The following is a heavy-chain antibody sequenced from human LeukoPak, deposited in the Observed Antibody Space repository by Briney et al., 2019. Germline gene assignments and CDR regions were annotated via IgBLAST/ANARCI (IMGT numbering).Heavy chain of an antibody. Sequence: PSETLSLTCAVYGGSFSGYYWSWIRQPPGKGLEWIGEINHSGSTNYNPSLKSRVTISVDTSKNQFSLKLSSVTAADTAVYYCARGRASLDNVFDYWGQGTLVTVSS. J-gene: IGHJ4*02. V-gene: IGHV4-34*01. D-gene: IGHD2-2*03. CDR2: INHSGST. CDR3: ARGRASLDNVFDY. CDR1: GGSFSGYY.